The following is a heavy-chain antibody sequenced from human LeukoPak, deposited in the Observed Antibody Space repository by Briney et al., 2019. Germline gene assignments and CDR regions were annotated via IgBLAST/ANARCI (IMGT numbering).Heavy chain of an antibody. CDR3: ARALGGETTYYDILTGYYLSNWFDP. CDR2: ISSSGSTI. V-gene: IGHV3-11*01. Sequence: GGSLRLSCAASGFTFSDYYMSWIRQAPGKGLEWVSYISSSGSTIYYADSVKGRFTISRDNAKNSLCLQMNSPRAEDTAVYYCARALGGETTYYDILTGYYLSNWFDPWGQGTLVTVSS. J-gene: IGHJ5*02. CDR1: GFTFSDYY. D-gene: IGHD3-9*01.